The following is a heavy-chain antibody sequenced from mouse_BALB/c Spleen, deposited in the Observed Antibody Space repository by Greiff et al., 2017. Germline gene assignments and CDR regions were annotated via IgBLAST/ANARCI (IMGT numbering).Heavy chain of an antibody. CDR3: TREAYYGYADY. CDR1: GYTFTSYW. Sequence: VQLKQSGTVLARPGASVKMSCKASGYTFTSYWMHWVKQRPGQGLEWIGAIYPGNSDTSYNQKFKGKAKLTAVTSTSTAYMELSSLTNEDSAVYYCTREAYYGYADYWGQGTTLTVSS. V-gene: IGHV1-5*01. J-gene: IGHJ2*01. CDR2: IYPGNSDT. D-gene: IGHD1-2*01.